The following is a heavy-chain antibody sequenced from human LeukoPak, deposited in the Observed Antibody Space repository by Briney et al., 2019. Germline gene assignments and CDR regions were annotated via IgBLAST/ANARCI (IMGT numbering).Heavy chain of an antibody. Sequence: SETLSLTCSDSGGSISSGSYYWSWIRQPAGKGLEWIGRNYTSGSTNYSPSLKSRVTISVDTSKNQFSLKLSSVTAADTAVYYCARERLGYCSGGSCSAFDYWGQGTLVTVSS. V-gene: IGHV4-61*02. CDR2: NYTSGST. J-gene: IGHJ4*02. CDR3: ARERLGYCSGGSCSAFDY. CDR1: GGSISSGSYY. D-gene: IGHD2-15*01.